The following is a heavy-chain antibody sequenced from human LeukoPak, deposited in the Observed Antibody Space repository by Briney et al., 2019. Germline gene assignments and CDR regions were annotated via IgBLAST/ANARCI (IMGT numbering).Heavy chain of an antibody. J-gene: IGHJ4*02. Sequence: GGPLRLSCAASGFTFSSYWMSWVRQAPGKGLEWVANIKQDGSEKYYVDSVKGRFTITRDNAKNSLYLQMNSLRAEDTSVYYCARSRFGEFPFDYWGQGTLVTVSS. V-gene: IGHV3-7*01. CDR3: ARSRFGEFPFDY. CDR2: IKQDGSEK. CDR1: GFTFSSYW. D-gene: IGHD3-10*01.